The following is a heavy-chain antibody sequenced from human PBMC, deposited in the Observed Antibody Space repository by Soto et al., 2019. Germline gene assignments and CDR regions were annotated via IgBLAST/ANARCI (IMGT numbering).Heavy chain of an antibody. CDR1: GFTFSDYY. D-gene: IGHD3-22*01. J-gene: IGHJ6*02. CDR2: ISSSGSTI. Sequence: SLRLSCAASGFTFSDYYMSWIRQAPGKGLEWVSYISSSGSTIYYADSVKGRFTISRDNAKNSLYLQMNSLRAEDTAVYYCARDPFDSSGSNYYSGMDVWGQGTTVTVSS. CDR3: ARDPFDSSGSNYYSGMDV. V-gene: IGHV3-11*01.